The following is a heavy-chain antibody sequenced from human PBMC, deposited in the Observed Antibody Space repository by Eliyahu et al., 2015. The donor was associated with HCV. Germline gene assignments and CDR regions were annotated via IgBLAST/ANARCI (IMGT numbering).Heavy chain of an antibody. D-gene: IGHD2-2*01. V-gene: IGHV3-30*02. CDR2: XRYDGXNK. CDR1: GFTFSSYG. CDR3: AKDTYCSSTSCSYYYYYYGMDV. J-gene: IGHJ6*02. Sequence: QVQLVESGGGVVQPGGFLRLSCAASGFTFSSYGMHWVRQAAGKGLXWXAFXRYDGXNKYYADXVKGRFTISRDNSKNTLYLQMNSLRAEDTAVYYCAKDTYCSSTSCSYYYYYYGMDVWGQGTTVTVSS.